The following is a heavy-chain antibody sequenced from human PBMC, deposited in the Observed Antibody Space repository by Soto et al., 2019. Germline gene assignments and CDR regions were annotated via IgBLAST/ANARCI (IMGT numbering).Heavy chain of an antibody. J-gene: IGHJ5*02. D-gene: IGHD2-2*01. CDR1: GYTFSNYG. Sequence: QVQLVQSGGEVKRPGASVKVSCKTSGYTFSNYGITWVRQAPGQPLEWLGWVSLYSDGTNYAQKFQGRVSMTTDTSTTTAYMELRSLRSDDTAVYDCARVVTGAEAWFRPWGQGTLVTVSS. CDR3: ARVVTGAEAWFRP. CDR2: VSLYSDGT. V-gene: IGHV1-18*01.